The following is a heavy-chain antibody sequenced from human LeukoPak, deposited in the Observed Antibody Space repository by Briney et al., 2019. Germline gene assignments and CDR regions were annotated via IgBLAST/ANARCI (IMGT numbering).Heavy chain of an antibody. D-gene: IGHD3-22*01. CDR3: ARSYYYDNMIDP. J-gene: IGHJ5*02. V-gene: IGHV4-30-4*01. CDR2: MYYSGST. CDR1: GGSISSGDYY. Sequence: SETLSLTCTVSGGSISSGDYYWSWIRQPPGKGLEWIAYMYYSGSTYDNPSLKSRVTMSADTSKNQPPLKLTSVTAADTAVYYCARSYYYDNMIDPWGQGILVTVSS.